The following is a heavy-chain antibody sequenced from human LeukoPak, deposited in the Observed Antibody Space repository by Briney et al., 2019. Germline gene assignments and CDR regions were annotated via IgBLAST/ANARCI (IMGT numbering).Heavy chain of an antibody. J-gene: IGHJ4*02. Sequence: GGSLRLSCAASGFTFSNCAMSWVRQAAGTGLEWVSTICGSGDYTHYADPVKGRSTISRDNSKNTLYLQMNSLRAEDTAVYYCAKVKGSSGYYEAPYYFDDWGQGTLVIVSS. V-gene: IGHV3-23*01. CDR2: ICGSGDYT. D-gene: IGHD3-22*01. CDR3: AKVKGSSGYYEAPYYFDD. CDR1: GFTFSNCA.